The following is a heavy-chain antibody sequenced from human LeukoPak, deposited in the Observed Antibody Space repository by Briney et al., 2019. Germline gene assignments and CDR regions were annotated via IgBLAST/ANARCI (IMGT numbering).Heavy chain of an antibody. CDR1: GYTFTSYY. V-gene: IGHV1-46*01. J-gene: IGHJ4*02. CDR2: INPSGGST. CDR3: ARDEIGCSSTSCYSFDY. D-gene: IGHD2-2*01. Sequence: ASVKVSCKASGYTFTSYYMHWVRQAPGQGLEWMGIINPSGGSTSYAQKFQGRVTITADESTSTAYMEPSSLRSEDTAVYYCARDEIGCSSTSCYSFDYWGQGTLVTVSS.